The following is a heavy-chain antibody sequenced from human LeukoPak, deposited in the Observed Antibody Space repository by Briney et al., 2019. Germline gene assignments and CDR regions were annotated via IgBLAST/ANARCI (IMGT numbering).Heavy chain of an antibody. J-gene: IGHJ4*02. CDR3: ARDLGLLLFDY. Sequence: GGSLRLSCAGSGFTFSHYWMSWVRQAPGKGLEWVSSISSSSSYIYYADSVKGRFTISRDNAKNSLYLQMNSLRAEDTAVYYCARDLGLLLFDYWGQGTLVTVSS. V-gene: IGHV3-21*01. CDR1: GFTFSHYW. CDR2: ISSSSSYI. D-gene: IGHD3-22*01.